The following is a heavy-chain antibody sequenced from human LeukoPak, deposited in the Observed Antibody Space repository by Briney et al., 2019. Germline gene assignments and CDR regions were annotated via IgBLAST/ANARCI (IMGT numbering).Heavy chain of an antibody. D-gene: IGHD3-10*01. CDR1: GFTFDEYA. J-gene: IGHJ4*02. CDR3: ARGMGYFGSGSLLWD. V-gene: IGHV3-9*01. CDR2: ISWNSRKI. Sequence: GGSLRLSCAASGFTFDEYAMYWVRQAPGKALEWVSGISWNSRKIGYSESVKGRFTISRDNAKNSLYLQMKSLTTEDTALYYCARGMGYFGSGSLLWDWGQGTRVTVPS.